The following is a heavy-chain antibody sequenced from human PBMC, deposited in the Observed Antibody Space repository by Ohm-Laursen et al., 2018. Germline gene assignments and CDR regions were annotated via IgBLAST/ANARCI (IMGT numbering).Heavy chain of an antibody. D-gene: IGHD3-3*01. Sequence: SETLSLTCTVSGGSISSGSYYWGWIRQPPGKGLEWIGSMYYSGTTYYNPSLKSRVTISVDTSKNQFSLKLSSVTAADTAVYYCARHQNYDFWSGWGQGTLVTVSS. CDR1: GGSISSGSYY. CDR2: MYYSGTT. V-gene: IGHV4-39*01. CDR3: ARHQNYDFWSG. J-gene: IGHJ4*02.